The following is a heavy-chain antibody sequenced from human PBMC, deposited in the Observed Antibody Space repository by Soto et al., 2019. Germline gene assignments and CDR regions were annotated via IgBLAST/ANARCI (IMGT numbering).Heavy chain of an antibody. CDR1: GFSLSTSGMC. J-gene: IGHJ6*02. D-gene: IGHD3-9*01. Sequence: SVPTLVNPTQTHTLTCTFSGFSLSTSGMCVSWIRQPPGKALEWLALIDWDDDKYYSTSLKTRLTISKDTSKNQVVLTMTNMDPVDTATYYCARIQRNCDILTGYTMVGMDVWGQGTTVTVSS. V-gene: IGHV2-70*01. CDR2: IDWDDDK. CDR3: ARIQRNCDILTGYTMVGMDV.